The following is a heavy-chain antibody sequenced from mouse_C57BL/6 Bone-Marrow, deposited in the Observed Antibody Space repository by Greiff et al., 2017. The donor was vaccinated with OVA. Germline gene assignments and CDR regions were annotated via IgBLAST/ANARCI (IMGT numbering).Heavy chain of an antibody. D-gene: IGHD1-1*01. CDR3: ASRSSGDYYAMDY. J-gene: IGHJ4*01. Sequence: VQLQQSGAELARPGASVKMSCKASGYTFTSYTMHWVKQRPGQGLEWIGYINPSSGYTKYNQKFKDKATLTADKSSSTAYMQLSSLTSEDSAVYYCASRSSGDYYAMDYWGQGTSVTVSA. CDR1: GYTFTSYT. CDR2: INPSSGYT. V-gene: IGHV1-4*01.